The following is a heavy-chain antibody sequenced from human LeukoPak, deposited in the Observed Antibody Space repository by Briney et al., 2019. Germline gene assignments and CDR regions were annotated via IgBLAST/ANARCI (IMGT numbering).Heavy chain of an antibody. Sequence: GRSLRLSCAASGFTFDDYAMHWVRQAPEKGLEWVSGISWNSGSIGYADSVKGRFTISRDNAKNSLYLQMNSLRAEDTALYYCAKAARWGDLDYWGQGTLVTVSS. J-gene: IGHJ4*02. CDR1: GFTFDDYA. CDR2: ISWNSGSI. CDR3: AKAARWGDLDY. D-gene: IGHD3-16*01. V-gene: IGHV3-9*01.